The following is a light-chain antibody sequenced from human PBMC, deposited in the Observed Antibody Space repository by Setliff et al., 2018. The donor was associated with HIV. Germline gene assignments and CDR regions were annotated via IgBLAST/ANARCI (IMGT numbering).Light chain of an antibody. CDR2: DVG. CDR1: SSDVGGYKY. J-gene: IGLJ1*01. CDR3: SSYTTISTYV. Sequence: QSAPTQPASVSGSPGQSITISCTGTSSDVGGYKYVSWYQQHPGKAPKLMIYDVGNRPSGVSNRFSGSKSGNTASLTISGLQAEDEADYYCSSYTTISTYVFGTGTKVTVL. V-gene: IGLV2-14*03.